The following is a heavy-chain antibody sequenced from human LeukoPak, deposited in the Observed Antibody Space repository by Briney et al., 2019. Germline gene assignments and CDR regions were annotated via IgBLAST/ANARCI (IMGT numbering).Heavy chain of an antibody. CDR2: ISGGSHI. V-gene: IGHV3-11*01. CDR1: GFPFSDYY. J-gene: IGHJ5*02. CDR3: AREYCSSTSCYPNWFDP. D-gene: IGHD2-2*01. Sequence: GGSLRLSCAASGFPFSDYYMSWIRQAPGKGLEWVSYISGGSHIYYADSVKGRFTISRDNAKNSLYLQMNSLRAEDTAVYYCAREYCSSTSCYPNWFDPWGQGTLVTVSS.